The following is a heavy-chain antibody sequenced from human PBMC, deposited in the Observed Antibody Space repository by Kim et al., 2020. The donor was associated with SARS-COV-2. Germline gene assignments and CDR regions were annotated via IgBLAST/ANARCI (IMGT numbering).Heavy chain of an antibody. V-gene: IGHV1-69*13. CDR3: ARGRLGGDNWFDP. D-gene: IGHD3-16*01. CDR1: GGTFSSYA. CDR2: IIPIFGTA. Sequence: SVKVSCKASGGTFSSYAISWVRQAPGQGLEWMGGIIPIFGTANYAQKFQGRVTITADESTSTAYMELSSLRSEDTAVYYCARGRLGGDNWFDPWGQGTLVTVSS. J-gene: IGHJ5*02.